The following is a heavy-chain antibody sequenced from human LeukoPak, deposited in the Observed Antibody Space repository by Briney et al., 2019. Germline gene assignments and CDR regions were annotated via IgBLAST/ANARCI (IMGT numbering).Heavy chain of an antibody. CDR2: TYSGGSS. CDR3: ARTPDAFDI. CDR1: GLTVNSNY. J-gene: IGHJ3*02. V-gene: IGHV3-66*01. Sequence: GGSLSLSCVASGLTVNSNYISWVRQAPGKGLEWVSLTYSGGSSYYADSVKGRFTISRDIPKNTLYLQMNSLRAEDTAVYYCARTPDAFDIWGQGTLVTVSS.